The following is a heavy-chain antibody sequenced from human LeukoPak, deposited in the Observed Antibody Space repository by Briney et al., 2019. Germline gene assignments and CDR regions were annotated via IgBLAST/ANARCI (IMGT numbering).Heavy chain of an antibody. D-gene: IGHD3-10*01. CDR1: GYTFTGYY. Sequence: ASVKVSCKASGYTFTGYYMHWVRQAPGQGLEWMGWINPNSGGTNYAQKFQGRVTMTRNTSIGTAYMELSSLISEDTAVYYCARNYYRTGDFDYWGQGTLVTVSS. CDR3: ARNYYRTGDFDY. J-gene: IGHJ4*02. V-gene: IGHV1-2*02. CDR2: INPNSGGT.